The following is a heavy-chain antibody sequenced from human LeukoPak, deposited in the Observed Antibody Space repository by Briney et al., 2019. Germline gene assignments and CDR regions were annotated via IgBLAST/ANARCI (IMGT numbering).Heavy chain of an antibody. D-gene: IGHD2-2*01. V-gene: IGHV3-23*01. CDR2: ISGSGGST. CDR3: AKDRHAPGRYCSSTSCLPFDP. CDR1: GFTFSSYD. Sequence: GGSLRLSCAASGFTFSSYDMSWVRQAPGKGLEWVSAISGSGGSTYYADSVKGRFTISRDNSEKKLYLQMNSLRAEDTAVYYCAKDRHAPGRYCSSTSCLPFDPWGQGTLVTVSS. J-gene: IGHJ5*02.